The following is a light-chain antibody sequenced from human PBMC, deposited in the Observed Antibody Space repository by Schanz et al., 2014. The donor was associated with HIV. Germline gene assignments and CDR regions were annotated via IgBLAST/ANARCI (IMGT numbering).Light chain of an antibody. V-gene: IGLV2-8*01. CDR1: SSDVGGYNY. Sequence: QSALTQPPSASGSPGQSVTISCTGTSSDVGGYNYVSWYQQHPGKAPKLMIYEVSTRPSGVPDRFSGSKSGNTASLTVSGIQAEDEADYYCSSYAGSNNFVFGTGTKVTVL. CDR2: EVS. CDR3: SSYAGSNNFV. J-gene: IGLJ1*01.